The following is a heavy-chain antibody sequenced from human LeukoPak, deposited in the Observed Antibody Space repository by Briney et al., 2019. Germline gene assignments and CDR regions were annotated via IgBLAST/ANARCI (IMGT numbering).Heavy chain of an antibody. Sequence: ASVKVSCKASGYTFTSYGISWVGQAPGLGLEWMGWISAYNGNTNYAQKVQGRVTMTTDTSTSTAYMELRSLRFDDTAVYYCARDQSVRLLQTSSTYFKHVFAIWGQGSMVTVSS. CDR3: ARDQSVRLLQTSSTYFKHVFAI. D-gene: IGHD6-13*01. CDR2: ISAYNGNT. J-gene: IGHJ3*02. V-gene: IGHV1-18*01. CDR1: GYTFTSYG.